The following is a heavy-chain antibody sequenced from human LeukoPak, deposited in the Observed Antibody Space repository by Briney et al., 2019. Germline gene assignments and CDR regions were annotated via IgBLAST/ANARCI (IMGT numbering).Heavy chain of an antibody. CDR1: GFTFSSYS. CDR3: ARDEEYYDSSGYYAFDY. D-gene: IGHD3-22*01. Sequence: KPGGSLRLSCAASGFTFSSYSMNWVRQAPGKGLEWVSYISSSSSTIYYADSVKGRFTISRDNAKNSLYLQMNSLRAEDTAVYYCARDEEYYDSSGYYAFDYWGQGTLVTVSS. J-gene: IGHJ4*02. CDR2: ISSSSSTI. V-gene: IGHV3-48*01.